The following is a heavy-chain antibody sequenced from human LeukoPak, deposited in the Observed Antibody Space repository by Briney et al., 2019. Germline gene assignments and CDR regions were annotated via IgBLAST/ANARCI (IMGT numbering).Heavy chain of an antibody. CDR1: DRSITSSSYY. D-gene: IGHD6-6*01. J-gene: IGHJ4*02. V-gene: IGHV4-39*01. CDR2: VYYSGNT. Sequence: SETLSLTCSVSDRSITSSSYYWGWIRQPRGKGLEWIGSVYYSGNTYYNPSLKSRVTISVDKSKNQFSLKLSSVTAPDTAMYYCARSKYGSSFDYWGRGTLVTVSS. CDR3: ARSKYGSSFDY.